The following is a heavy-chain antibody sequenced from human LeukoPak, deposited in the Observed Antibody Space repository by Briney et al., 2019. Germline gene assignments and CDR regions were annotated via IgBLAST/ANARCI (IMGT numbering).Heavy chain of an antibody. CDR1: GGSVSSGSYY. D-gene: IGHD2-15*01. J-gene: IGHJ4*02. Sequence: SETLSLTCTVSGGSVSSGSYYWSWIRQPPGKGLEWIGYIYYSGSTNYNPSLKSRVTISVDTSKNQFSLKLSSVTAADTVVYYCARDVPFYCSGGSCYGNYFDYWGQGTLVTVSS. CDR3: ARDVPFYCSGGSCYGNYFDY. CDR2: IYYSGST. V-gene: IGHV4-61*01.